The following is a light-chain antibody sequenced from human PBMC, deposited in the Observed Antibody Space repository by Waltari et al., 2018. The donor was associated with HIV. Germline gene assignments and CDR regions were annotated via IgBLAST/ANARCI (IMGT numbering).Light chain of an antibody. Sequence: DIQMTQSPSSVSASVGDRVTITCRATQGISSWLAWYQQRPGKAPNLLIYDASTLQSGVPSRFSGSGSGTDFTLTISSLQPEDFATYYCQQAHSYPYTFGQGTKLEIK. CDR1: QGISSW. V-gene: IGKV1-12*01. J-gene: IGKJ2*01. CDR3: QQAHSYPYT. CDR2: DAS.